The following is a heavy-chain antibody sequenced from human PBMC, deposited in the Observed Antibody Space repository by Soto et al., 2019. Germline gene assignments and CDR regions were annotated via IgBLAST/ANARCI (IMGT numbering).Heavy chain of an antibody. V-gene: IGHV4-59*12. CDR3: ARARNWFDP. CDR2: IYYSGST. CDR1: GGSISSYY. Sequence: SETLSLTCTVSGGSISSYYWRWIRQPPGKGLEWSGYIYYSGSTNYNPSRKSRVTMSVDTSKNQFSLKLSSVTAADTAVYYCARARNWFDPWRQGTLVTVSS. J-gene: IGHJ5*02.